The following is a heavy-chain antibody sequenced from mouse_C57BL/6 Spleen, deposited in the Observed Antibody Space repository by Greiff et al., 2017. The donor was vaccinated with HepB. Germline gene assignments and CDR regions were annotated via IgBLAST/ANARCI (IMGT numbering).Heavy chain of an antibody. J-gene: IGHJ3*01. D-gene: IGHD2-5*01. Sequence: EVQLQQSGPELVKPGASVKISCKASGYTFTDYYMNWVKQSHGKSLEWIGAINPNNGGTSYNQKFKGKATLTVDKSSSTAYMELRSLTSEDSAVYYGARERDAYYSNLFAYWGQGTLVTVSA. CDR3: ARERDAYYSNLFAY. CDR2: INPNNGGT. V-gene: IGHV1-26*01. CDR1: GYTFTDYY.